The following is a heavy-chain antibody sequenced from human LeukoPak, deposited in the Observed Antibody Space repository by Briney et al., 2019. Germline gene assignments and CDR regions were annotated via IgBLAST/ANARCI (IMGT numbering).Heavy chain of an antibody. J-gene: IGHJ5*02. CDR3: ARGYYYDSSVGNWFDP. D-gene: IGHD3-22*01. CDR1: GFTFSSYW. CDR2: IKQDGSEK. V-gene: IGHV3-7*01. Sequence: GGSLRLSCAASGFTFSSYWMSWVRQAPGKGLEWVANIKQDGSEKYYVDSVKGRFTISRDNAKNSLYLQMNSLRAEDTAVYYCARGYYYDSSVGNWFDPWGQGTLVTVSS.